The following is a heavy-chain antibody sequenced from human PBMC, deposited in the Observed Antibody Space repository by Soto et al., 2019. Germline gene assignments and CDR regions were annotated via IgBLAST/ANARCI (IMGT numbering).Heavy chain of an antibody. CDR3: ARGGNWNSDFDY. CDR1: GGSISSGGYY. CDR2: IYYSGST. J-gene: IGHJ4*02. V-gene: IGHV4-31*03. D-gene: IGHD1-7*01. Sequence: QVQLQESGPGLVKPSQTLSLTCTVSGGSISSGGYYWSWIRQHPGKGLEWIGYIYYSGSTYYNPTLKSRVTISVDTSKNQFSLKLSSVTAADTAVYYCARGGNWNSDFDYWGQGTLVTVSS.